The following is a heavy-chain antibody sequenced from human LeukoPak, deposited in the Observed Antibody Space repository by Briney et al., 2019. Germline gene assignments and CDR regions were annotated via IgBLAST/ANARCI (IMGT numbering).Heavy chain of an antibody. CDR2: INPKNGRT. V-gene: IGHV1-2*02. CDR3: ARDMGHIVVVTAISGFDY. D-gene: IGHD2-21*02. J-gene: IGHJ4*02. Sequence: ASVKVSCKASGYTFTGYFMHWVRQAPGQGLEWMGWINPKNGRTKYAQKFQGRVTVTRDTSISTAYMELSRLRSDDTAVYYCARDMGHIVVVTAISGFDYWGQGTLVTVSS. CDR1: GYTFTGYF.